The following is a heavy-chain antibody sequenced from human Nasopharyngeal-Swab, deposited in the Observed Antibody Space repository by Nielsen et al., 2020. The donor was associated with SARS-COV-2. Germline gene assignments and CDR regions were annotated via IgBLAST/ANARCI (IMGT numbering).Heavy chain of an antibody. D-gene: IGHD6-19*01. J-gene: IGHJ4*02. V-gene: IGHV3-21*01. CDR3: ARHRFGTAVADSDY. Sequence: VRQAPGKGLEWVSSISSSSSYIYYADSVKGRFTISRDNAKNSLYLQMNSLRAEDTAVYYCARHRFGTAVADSDYWGQGTLVTVSS. CDR2: ISSSSSYI.